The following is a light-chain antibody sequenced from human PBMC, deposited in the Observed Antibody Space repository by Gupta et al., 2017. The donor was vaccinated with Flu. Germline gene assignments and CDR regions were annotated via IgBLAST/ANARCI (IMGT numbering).Light chain of an antibody. CDR3: QQYKTYSRT. CDR2: KAS. CDR1: QSISSW. J-gene: IGKJ1*01. Sequence: PSTLSASIGDRVTITCRASQSISSWLAWYQQKPGKAPKLLIYKASTLESGVPSRFSGSGSGTEFTLTISSLQPDDFATYYCQQYKTYSRTFGQGTKVEIK. V-gene: IGKV1-5*03.